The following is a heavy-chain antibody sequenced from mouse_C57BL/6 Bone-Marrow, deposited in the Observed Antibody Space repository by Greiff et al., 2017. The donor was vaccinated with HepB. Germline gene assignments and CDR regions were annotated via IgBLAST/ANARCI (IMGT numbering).Heavy chain of an antibody. V-gene: IGHV1-69*01. J-gene: IGHJ4*01. D-gene: IGHD2-13*01. CDR2: IDPSDSYT. CDR1: GYTFTSYW. CDR3: AREADLLWCFFAMDY. Sequence: QVQLQQPGAELVMPGASVKLSCKASGYTFTSYWMHWVKQRPGQGLEWIGEIDPSDSYTNYNQKFKGKSTLTVDKSSSTAYMQFSSLTSEDSAVYYCAREADLLWCFFAMDYWGQGTSVTVSS.